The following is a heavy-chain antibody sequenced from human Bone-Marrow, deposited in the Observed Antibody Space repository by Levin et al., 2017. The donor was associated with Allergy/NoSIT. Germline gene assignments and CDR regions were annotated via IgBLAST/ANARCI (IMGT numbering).Heavy chain of an antibody. CDR2: ISSSSTTI. J-gene: IGHJ4*02. D-gene: IGHD3-16*01. V-gene: IGHV3-48*04. CDR1: TFGSYS. Sequence: TFGSYSMNWVRQAPGKGLEWVSYISSSSTTIYYADSVKGRFTIPRDNAKDLLYLQMNSLIVEDTAVYYCARGGRMNDYVWDWGQGTLVTVSS. CDR3: ARGGRMNDYVWD.